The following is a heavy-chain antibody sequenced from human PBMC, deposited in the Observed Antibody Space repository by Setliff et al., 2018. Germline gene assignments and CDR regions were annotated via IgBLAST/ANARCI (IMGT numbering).Heavy chain of an antibody. Sequence: PSETLSLTCAASGFSISSGYYWGWIRQPPGKGLEWIVNIHHSGKAYYNPSLKSRVTMSVDTSKNHVSLKLSSVTAADTAVYYCARAHTWSLPNDNSGYPGWFDPWGQGTLVTVSS. V-gene: IGHV4-38-2*01. CDR3: ARAHTWSLPNDNSGYPGWFDP. D-gene: IGHD3-22*01. CDR1: GFSISSGYY. J-gene: IGHJ5*02. CDR2: IHHSGKA.